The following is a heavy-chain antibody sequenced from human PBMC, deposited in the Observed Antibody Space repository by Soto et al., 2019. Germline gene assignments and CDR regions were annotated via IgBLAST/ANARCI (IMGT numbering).Heavy chain of an antibody. CDR2: INPYNGNT. CDR3: ARDDGYDFWSGSDAFDI. CDR1: GYTFASYD. D-gene: IGHD3-3*01. V-gene: IGHV1-18*01. J-gene: IGHJ3*02. Sequence: ASVKVSCKASGYTFASYDINWVRQATGQGFEYLGWINPYNGNTNYAQKLQGRVTMTTDTSTNTAYMELRSLRSDDTAVYYCARDDGYDFWSGSDAFDIWGQGTMVTVSS.